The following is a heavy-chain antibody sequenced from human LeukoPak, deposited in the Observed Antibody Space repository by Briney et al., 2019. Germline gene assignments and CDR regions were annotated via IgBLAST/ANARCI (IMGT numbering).Heavy chain of an antibody. CDR1: GYTFTSYD. Sequence: ASVKVSCKASGYTFTSYDINWVRQATGQGLEWMGWMNPNSGNTGYAQKFQGRVTITRNTSISTAYMELSSLRAEDTAVYYCARELTYYEILTGYPSFDYWGQGTLVTVSS. V-gene: IGHV1-8*03. CDR3: ARELTYYEILTGYPSFDY. D-gene: IGHD3-9*01. CDR2: MNPNSGNT. J-gene: IGHJ4*02.